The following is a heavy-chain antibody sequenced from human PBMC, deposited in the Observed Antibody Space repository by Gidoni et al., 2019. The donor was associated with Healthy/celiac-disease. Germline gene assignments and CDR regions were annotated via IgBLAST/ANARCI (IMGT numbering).Heavy chain of an antibody. CDR2: IYHSGST. Sequence: QVQLPESGPGLVKPSETLSLPCAVSGYSIRSGSYWGWIRQPPGKGLEWIGSIYHSGSTYYNPSLKSRVTISVDTSKNQFSLKLSSVTAADTAVYYCARDSWYCSSTSCPPAGYYYGMDVWGQGTTVTVSS. CDR1: GYSIRSGSY. CDR3: ARDSWYCSSTSCPPAGYYYGMDV. D-gene: IGHD2-2*01. J-gene: IGHJ6*02. V-gene: IGHV4-38-2*02.